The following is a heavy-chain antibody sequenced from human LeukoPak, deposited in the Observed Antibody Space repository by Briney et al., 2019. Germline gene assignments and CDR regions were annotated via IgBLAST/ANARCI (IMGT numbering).Heavy chain of an antibody. V-gene: IGHV3-66*01. J-gene: IGHJ4*02. CDR1: GFTVSSNY. D-gene: IGHD2-2*02. CDR3: ARALYFRRFDY. CDR2: IYSGGST. Sequence: PGGSLRLSCAASGFTVSSNYMSWVRQAPGKGLEWVSVIYSGGSTYYADSVKGRFTISRDNSKNTLYLQMNSQRAEDTAVYYCARALYFRRFDYWGQGTLVTVSS.